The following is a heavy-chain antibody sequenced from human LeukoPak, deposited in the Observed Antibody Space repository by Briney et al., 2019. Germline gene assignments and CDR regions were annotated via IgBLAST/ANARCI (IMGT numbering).Heavy chain of an antibody. CDR1: GYSFTGYY. Sequence: ASVKVSCKASGYSFTGYYMYWVRQAPGQGLECMGWINPNSGGTNYAQKFQGRVTMTRDTSISTAYMELSRLRSDDTAVYYCARVRDGYNDAYDIWGQGTMVTVSS. V-gene: IGHV1-2*02. CDR2: INPNSGGT. D-gene: IGHD5-24*01. CDR3: ARVRDGYNDAYDI. J-gene: IGHJ3*02.